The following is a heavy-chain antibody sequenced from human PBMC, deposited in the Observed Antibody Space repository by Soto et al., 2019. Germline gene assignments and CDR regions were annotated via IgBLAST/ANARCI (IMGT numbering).Heavy chain of an antibody. CDR3: ARQRTTVVTQAYFDH. CDR1: GVSITSSIYY. J-gene: IGHJ4*02. V-gene: IGHV4-39*01. D-gene: IGHD4-17*01. Sequence: ETLSLTCTVSGVSITSSIYYWGWIRQPPGKGLEWIGGIYYSGRSYYNPSLKSRVTMSVDTSKNQLSLTLNSVTAADAAVYYCARQRTTVVTQAYFDHLGQGILVTVSS. CDR2: IYYSGRS.